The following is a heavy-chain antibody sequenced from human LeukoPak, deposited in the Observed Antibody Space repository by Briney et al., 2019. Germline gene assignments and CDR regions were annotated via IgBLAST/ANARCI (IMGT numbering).Heavy chain of an antibody. J-gene: IGHJ4*02. V-gene: IGHV4-31*03. CDR3: ARSTTVENYFDY. D-gene: IGHD4-23*01. CDR1: GGSISSGGYY. Sequence: SETLSLTCTVSGGSISSGGYYWSWIRQHPGKGLEWIGYIYYSGSTYYNPSLKSRVTISVDTSKNQFSLKLSSVTAADTAVYYCARSTTVENYFDYWGQGTLDTVSS. CDR2: IYYSGST.